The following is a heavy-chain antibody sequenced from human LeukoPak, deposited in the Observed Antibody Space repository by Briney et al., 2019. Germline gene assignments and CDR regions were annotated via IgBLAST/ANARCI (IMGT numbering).Heavy chain of an antibody. CDR3: ARDVGYSYESGDY. CDR1: GYTFSRFG. J-gene: IGHJ4*02. V-gene: IGHV1-18*01. CDR2: ISAYSGDT. D-gene: IGHD5-18*01. Sequence: ASVKVSCKASGYTFSRFGISWVRQAPGQGLEWMGWISAYSGDTNYAQKVQGRVTMSADTSTNTSYMELTNLRAGDTAVYYCARDVGYSYESGDYWGQGTLVTVSS.